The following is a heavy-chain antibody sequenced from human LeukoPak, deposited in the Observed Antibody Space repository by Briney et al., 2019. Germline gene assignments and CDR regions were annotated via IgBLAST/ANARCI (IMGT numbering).Heavy chain of an antibody. J-gene: IGHJ4*02. CDR2: ISYDGSNK. CDR3: ARGGERGSTQDY. D-gene: IGHD1-1*01. Sequence: GGSLRLSCAASGFTFSSYGMHWVRQAPGKGLEWVAVISYDGSNKYYADSVKGRFTISRDNSKNTLYLQMNSLRAEDTAVYYCARGGERGSTQDYWGQGTLVTVSS. CDR1: GFTFSSYG. V-gene: IGHV3-30*03.